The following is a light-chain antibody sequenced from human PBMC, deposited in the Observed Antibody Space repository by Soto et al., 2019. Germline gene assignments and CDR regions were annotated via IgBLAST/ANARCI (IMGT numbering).Light chain of an antibody. J-gene: IGKJ3*01. Sequence: EVVLTQSPATLSVSPGERATLSCRASQTVGTNLAWYQQRPGQAPRLLIYGASTRATGIPARFSGSGSGSEFTLKISSLQSDDCAVYYCQQYNKWPLFTFGPGTRVDNK. CDR3: QQYNKWPLFT. CDR2: GAS. V-gene: IGKV3-15*01. CDR1: QTVGTN.